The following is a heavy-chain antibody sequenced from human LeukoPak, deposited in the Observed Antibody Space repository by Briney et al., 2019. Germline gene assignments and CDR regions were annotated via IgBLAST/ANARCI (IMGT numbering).Heavy chain of an antibody. CDR3: ARGYGYYFES. D-gene: IGHD5-18*01. Sequence: SGTLSLTCTVSGGSISRYYWNWIRQPPGKGLEWIGYIYSSGSTNYNPSLKSRVAISVDTSRNQFSLKLSSVTTADTAVYYCARGYGYYFESWGQGTLVTVSS. J-gene: IGHJ4*02. CDR1: GGSISRYY. CDR2: IYSSGST. V-gene: IGHV4-59*03.